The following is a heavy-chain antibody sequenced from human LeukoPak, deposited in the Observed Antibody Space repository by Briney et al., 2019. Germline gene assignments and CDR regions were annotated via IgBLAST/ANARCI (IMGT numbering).Heavy chain of an antibody. Sequence: GGSLRLSCAASGFTFSSYAMHWVRQAPGKGLEWVAVISYDGSNKYYADSVKGRFTISRDNSKNTLYLQMNSLRAEDTAVYYCARDGYSSSWYFSYYYYYYMDVWGKGTTVTVSS. J-gene: IGHJ6*03. V-gene: IGHV3-30*04. CDR3: ARDGYSSSWYFSYYYYYYMDV. CDR1: GFTFSSYA. D-gene: IGHD6-13*01. CDR2: ISYDGSNK.